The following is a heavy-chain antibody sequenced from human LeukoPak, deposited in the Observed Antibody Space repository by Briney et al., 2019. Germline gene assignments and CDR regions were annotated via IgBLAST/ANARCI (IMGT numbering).Heavy chain of an antibody. CDR1: GYTFTGYY. J-gene: IGHJ4*02. CDR2: INPNSGGT. V-gene: IGHV1-2*02. D-gene: IGHD3-22*01. CDR3: ARDRRVYYDSGGYSWWSFDY. Sequence: RASVTVSCKASGYTFTGYYMHWVRQAPGQGLEWMGWINPNSGGTNYAQKFQDRVTMTRDTSISTAYMELSRLRSDDTAVYYCARDRRVYYDSGGYSWWSFDYWGQGTLVTVSS.